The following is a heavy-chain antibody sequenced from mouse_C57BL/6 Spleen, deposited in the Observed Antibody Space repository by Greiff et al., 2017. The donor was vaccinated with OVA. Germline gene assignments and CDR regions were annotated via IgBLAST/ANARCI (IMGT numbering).Heavy chain of an antibody. V-gene: IGHV1-53*01. D-gene: IGHD2-3*01. CDR2: INPSNGGT. J-gene: IGHJ4*01. Sequence: QVQLQQPGTELVQPGASVKLSCKASGYTFTSYWMHWVKQRPGQGLEWIGNINPSNGGTNYNEKFKSKVTRTVDKSSSTAYMQLSSLTSEDSAVYYCARGDDGYYVPYAMDYWGQGTSVTVSS. CDR3: ARGDDGYYVPYAMDY. CDR1: GYTFTSYW.